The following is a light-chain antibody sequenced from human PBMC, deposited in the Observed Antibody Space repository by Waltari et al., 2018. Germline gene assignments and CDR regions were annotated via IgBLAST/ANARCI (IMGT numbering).Light chain of an antibody. J-gene: IGKJ4*01. CDR2: WAS. V-gene: IGKV4-1*01. CDR1: QSVLYSPNNKNY. CDR3: QQYYSTPLT. Sequence: DXXXTQSPDXLXXSLGEMXXXXXKSSQSVLYSPNNKNYLAWYQQKPGKPPKLLIYWASTRESGVPDRFSGSGSGTDFTLTISSLQAEDVAVYYCQQYYSTPLTFGGGTKVEIK.